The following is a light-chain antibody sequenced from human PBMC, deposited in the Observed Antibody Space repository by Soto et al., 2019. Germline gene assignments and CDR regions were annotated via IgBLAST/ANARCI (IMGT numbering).Light chain of an antibody. CDR1: QTISSW. J-gene: IGKJ1*01. CDR2: KAS. V-gene: IGKV1-5*03. CDR3: QHYNSYSEA. Sequence: IQMTQSPSSLSASVGDRVSITCRASQTISSWLAWYQQKPGKAPKLLIYKASTLKSGVPSRFSGSGSGTEFTRTISSLQPDDFATYYCQHYNSYSEAFGQGTKVDI.